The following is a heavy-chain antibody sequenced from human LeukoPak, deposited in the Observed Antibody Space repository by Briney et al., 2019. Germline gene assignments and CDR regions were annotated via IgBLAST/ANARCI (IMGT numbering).Heavy chain of an antibody. CDR1: GGSISSSNW. CDR3: ARDSRPSRAPYDY. D-gene: IGHD2-2*01. Sequence: SGTLSLTCAVSGGSISSSNWWSWVRQPPGKGLEWIGEIYHSGSTNYNPSLKSRVTISVDKSKNQFSLKLSSVTAADTAVYYCARDSRPSRAPYDYWGQGTLVTVSS. CDR2: IYHSGST. J-gene: IGHJ4*02. V-gene: IGHV4-4*02.